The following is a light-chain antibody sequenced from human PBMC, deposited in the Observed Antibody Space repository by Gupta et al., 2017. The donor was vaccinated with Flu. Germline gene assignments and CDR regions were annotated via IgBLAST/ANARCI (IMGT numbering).Light chain of an antibody. CDR1: QSVATN. CDR3: QQYNIWPALT. CDR2: GAS. V-gene: IGKV3-15*01. J-gene: IGKJ4*01. Sequence: ERATRSYRASQSVATNLAWYQQKPGQAPRLLIFGASTRATGIPARFSGSGSGTEFTLTISSLQSEDFAVYYCQQYNIWPALTFGGGTKVEIK.